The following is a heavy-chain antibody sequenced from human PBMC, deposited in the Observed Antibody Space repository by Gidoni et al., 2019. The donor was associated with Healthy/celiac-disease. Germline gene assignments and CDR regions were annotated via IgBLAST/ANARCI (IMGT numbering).Heavy chain of an antibody. CDR3: ARVPSSGWYESSGWYFDY. CDR2: IYCSGST. Sequence: QVQLQESGPELVKHSETLSLTCTVSGGSISSYYWSWIRQPPGKGLEWIGYIYCSGSTNYNPSLKSRVTISVDTSKNQFSLKLSSVTAADTAVYYCARVPSSGWYESSGWYFDYWGQGTLVTVSS. V-gene: IGHV4-59*01. CDR1: GGSISSYY. J-gene: IGHJ4*02. D-gene: IGHD6-19*01.